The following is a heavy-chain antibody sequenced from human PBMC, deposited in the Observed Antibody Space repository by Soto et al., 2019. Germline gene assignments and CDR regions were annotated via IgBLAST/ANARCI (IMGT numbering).Heavy chain of an antibody. CDR1: GGSISSGDYY. CDR3: ARDKGYDSGRDGMDV. CDR2: IYYSGST. D-gene: IGHD3-3*01. V-gene: IGHV4-30-4*01. Sequence: QVQLQESGPGLVKPSQTLSLTCTVSGGSISSGDYYWSWIRQPPGKGLEWIGYIYYSGSTYYNPSLKRRVTISVDTSKSQFSLKLSAVTAADTAVYYCARDKGYDSGRDGMDVWGQGTTVTVSS. J-gene: IGHJ6*02.